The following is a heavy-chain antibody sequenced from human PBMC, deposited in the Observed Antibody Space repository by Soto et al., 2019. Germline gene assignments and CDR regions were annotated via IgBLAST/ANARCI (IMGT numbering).Heavy chain of an antibody. J-gene: IGHJ6*02. CDR1: GGSISSSSYY. D-gene: IGHD5-12*01. CDR3: ARQRRDGYNSPFSGMDV. CDR2: TYYSGST. V-gene: IGHV4-39*01. Sequence: PSETLSLTCTVSGGSISSSSYYWGWIRQPPGKGLEWIGSTYYSGSTYYNPSLKSRVTISVDTSKNQFSLKLSSVTAADTAVYYCARQRRDGYNSPFSGMDVWGQGTTVTVSS.